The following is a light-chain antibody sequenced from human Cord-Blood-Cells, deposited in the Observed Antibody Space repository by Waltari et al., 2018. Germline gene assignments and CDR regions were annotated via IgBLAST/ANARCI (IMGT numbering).Light chain of an antibody. Sequence: EMVLPQPPGTLSLSPAERPTPTCRASQSVSTSYLTWYQQKPGQAPRLLIYGSSSRATGIPDRFSGSGCGTDFTLTISRLEPEDFAVDYCQQYGSSPRYSFGQGTKLEIK. CDR1: QSVSTSY. V-gene: IGKV3-20*01. CDR3: QQYGSSPRYS. J-gene: IGKJ2*03. CDR2: GSS.